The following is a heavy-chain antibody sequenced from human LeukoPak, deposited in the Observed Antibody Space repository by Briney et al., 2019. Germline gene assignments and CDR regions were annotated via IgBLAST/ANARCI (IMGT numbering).Heavy chain of an antibody. CDR3: ARDKAVTTEVTQHFQH. CDR1: GFTFSSYA. D-gene: IGHD4-23*01. J-gene: IGHJ1*01. V-gene: IGHV3-23*01. CDR2: ISGSGAST. Sequence: GGSLRLSCAASGFTFSSYAMSWVRQAPGKGLEWVSLISGSGASTYYADSVKGQFTISRDNSKNTLYLQMNSLRSDDTAVYYCARDKAVTTEVTQHFQHWGQGTLVTVSS.